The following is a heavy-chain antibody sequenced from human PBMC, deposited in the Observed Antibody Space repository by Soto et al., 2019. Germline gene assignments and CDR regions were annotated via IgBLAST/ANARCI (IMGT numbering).Heavy chain of an antibody. J-gene: IGHJ4*02. CDR3: ARDASKDCLGGSGGSCYLDY. V-gene: IGHV3-33*01. D-gene: IGHD2-15*01. Sequence: QVQMVESGGGVVQPGRSLRLSCAAYGFTFSSYGMHWVRQAPGKGLEWVAIIWDDGNNKYYADSVKGRFTISRDNSKNTLYLQMNSLRAEDTAVYYCARDASKDCLGGSGGSCYLDYWGQGTLVPVSS. CDR2: IWDDGNNK. CDR1: GFTFSSYG.